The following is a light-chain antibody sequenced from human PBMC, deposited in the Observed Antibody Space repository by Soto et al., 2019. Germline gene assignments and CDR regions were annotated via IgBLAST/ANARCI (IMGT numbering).Light chain of an antibody. J-gene: IGLJ1*01. CDR2: ANI. CDR3: QSYDSSLSGYV. CDR1: SSNIGAGYD. Sequence: QSVLTQSPSVSGAPGQRVTISCTGSSSNIGAGYDVHWYQQLPGTAPKLLIFANINRPSGVPDRFSGSKSGTSASLAFTGLRAEDEADYYCQSYDSSLSGYVFGTGTKVTVL. V-gene: IGLV1-40*01.